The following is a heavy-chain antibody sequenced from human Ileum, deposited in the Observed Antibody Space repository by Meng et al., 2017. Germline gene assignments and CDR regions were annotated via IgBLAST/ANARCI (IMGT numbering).Heavy chain of an antibody. CDR3: ARGKAIPDF. V-gene: IGHV4-59*08. D-gene: IGHD2-2*02. CDR2: TYYSGTT. Sequence: QVQPQVSGPGLVKPSETLSLTCTVSGGSISGSYWSWIRQFPGKGLEWIGYTYYSGTTNYNPSLRGRVTMSVDTSRAQFSLKLTSVTAADTAIYYCARGKAIPDFWGQGTLVTVSS. CDR1: GGSISGSY. J-gene: IGHJ4*02.